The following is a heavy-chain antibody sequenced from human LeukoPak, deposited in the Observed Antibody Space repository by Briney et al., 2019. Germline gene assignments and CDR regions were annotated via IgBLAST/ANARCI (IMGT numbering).Heavy chain of an antibody. J-gene: IGHJ6*02. CDR1: GFTFSSYG. CDR2: ISYDGSNK. V-gene: IGHV3-30*18. CDR3: AKDTLLNNHIVVVPAAMYYYYYGMDV. D-gene: IGHD2-2*01. Sequence: PGGSLRLSCAASGFTFSSYGMHWVRQAPGKGLEWVAVISYDGSNKYYADSVKGRSTISRDNSKNTLYLQMNSLRAEDTAVYYCAKDTLLNNHIVVVPAAMYYYYYGMDVWGQGTTVTVSS.